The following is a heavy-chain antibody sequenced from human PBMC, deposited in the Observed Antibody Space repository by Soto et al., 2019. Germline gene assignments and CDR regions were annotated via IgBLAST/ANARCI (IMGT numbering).Heavy chain of an antibody. D-gene: IGHD3-10*01. CDR2: ISRDGSNE. J-gene: IGHJ4*02. V-gene: IGHV3-30-3*01. CDR1: GFTFSSYL. CDR3: ARDDEGGSDCDLGY. Sequence: QVQLVESGGGVVQPGRSLRLSCATSGFTFSSYLIHWARQTPDKGLEWVAFISRDGSNEYYADSVKGRFTISRDNSKNTLDLEMNSRRAEDTAVYYWARDDEGGSDCDLGYWGQGTLVTVSS.